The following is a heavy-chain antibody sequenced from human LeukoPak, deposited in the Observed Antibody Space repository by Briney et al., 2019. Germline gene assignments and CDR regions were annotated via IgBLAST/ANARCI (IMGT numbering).Heavy chain of an antibody. Sequence: ASVKVSCKASGYTSTSYAMNLVRQAPGQGLEWMGWINTNTGNPTYAQGFTGRFVFSLDTSVSTAYLQISSLKAEDTAVYYCARGGGYSSGWYPRYYGMDVWGQGTTVTVSS. CDR2: INTNTGNP. D-gene: IGHD6-19*01. CDR3: ARGGGYSSGWYPRYYGMDV. J-gene: IGHJ6*02. CDR1: GYTSTSYA. V-gene: IGHV7-4-1*02.